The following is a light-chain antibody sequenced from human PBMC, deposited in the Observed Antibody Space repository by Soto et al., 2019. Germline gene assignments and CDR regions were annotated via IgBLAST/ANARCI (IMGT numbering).Light chain of an antibody. CDR1: QGISSY. Sequence: AIRMTQSPSSFSASTGDRVTITCRASQGISSYLAWYQQKPGKAPKLLIYAASTLQSGVPSRFSGSGSGTDFTLTISCLQSEDFATYYCQQYDNLPPELTFGGGTKVEIK. CDR2: AAS. V-gene: IGKV1-8*01. CDR3: QQYDNLPPELT. J-gene: IGKJ4*01.